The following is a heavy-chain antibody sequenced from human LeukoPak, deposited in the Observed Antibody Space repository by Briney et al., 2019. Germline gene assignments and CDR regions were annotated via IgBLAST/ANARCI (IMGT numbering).Heavy chain of an antibody. D-gene: IGHD6-19*01. CDR2: ISSSSSYI. V-gene: IGHV3-21*01. J-gene: IGHJ4*02. CDR1: GFTLSSYS. CDR3: ARDRGSGRIDY. Sequence: GGSLRLSCAASGFTLSSYSMNWVRQAPGKGLEWVSSISSSSSYIYYADSVKGRFTISRDNAKSSLYLQMNSLRAEDTAVYYCARDRGSGRIDYWGQGTLVTVSS.